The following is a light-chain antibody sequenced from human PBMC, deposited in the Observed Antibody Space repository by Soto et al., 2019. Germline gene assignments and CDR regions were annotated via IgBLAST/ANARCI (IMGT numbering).Light chain of an antibody. V-gene: IGKV1-39*01. CDR3: QQSYSSPPIT. Sequence: DIQMTQSPFSLSASVGDRVTITCRASENINRYLNWYQQKPGKAPKLLIYGASTLQSGVPSRFSGSGSGTDFTLTISSLQPEDFATYYCQQSYSSPPITFGQGTRLEIK. CDR2: GAS. J-gene: IGKJ5*01. CDR1: ENINRY.